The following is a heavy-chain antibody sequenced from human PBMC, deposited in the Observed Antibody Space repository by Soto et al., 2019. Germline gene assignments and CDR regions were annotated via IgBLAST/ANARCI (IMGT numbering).Heavy chain of an antibody. D-gene: IGHD3-3*01. J-gene: IGHJ3*02. CDR2: IYYSGST. V-gene: IGHV4-59*01. CDR1: GGSISSYY. CDR3: ARDGEWLLSADAFDI. Sequence: SETLSLTCTGSGGSISSYYWSGIRQPPGKGLEWIGYIYYSGSTNYNPSLKSRVTISVDTSKNQFSLKLSSVTAADTAVYYCARDGEWLLSADAFDIWGQGTMVTVSS.